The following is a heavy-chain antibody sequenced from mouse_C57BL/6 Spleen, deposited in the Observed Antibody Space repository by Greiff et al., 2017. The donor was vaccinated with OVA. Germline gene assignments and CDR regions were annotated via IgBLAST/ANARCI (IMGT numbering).Heavy chain of an antibody. D-gene: IGHD1-1*01. Sequence: EVLLVESGGGLVKPGGSLKLSCAASGFTFSDYGMHWVRQAPEKGLEWVAYISSGSSTIYYEDTVKGRFTISRDNAKNTLFLQMTSLRSEDTAMYYCARDPYYGSSYGFAYWGQGTLVTVSA. CDR2: ISSGSSTI. J-gene: IGHJ3*01. CDR3: ARDPYYGSSYGFAY. V-gene: IGHV5-17*01. CDR1: GFTFSDYG.